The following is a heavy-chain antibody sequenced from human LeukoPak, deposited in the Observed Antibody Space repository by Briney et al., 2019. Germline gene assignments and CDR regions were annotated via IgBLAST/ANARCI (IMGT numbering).Heavy chain of an antibody. Sequence: ASVKVSCKASGYTFTGYYMHWVRQAPGQGLEWMGWINPSSGGTNYAQKFQGRVTMTRDTSISTAYMELSRLRSDDTAVYYCARLGIAAAGTMTYWGQGTLVTVSS. V-gene: IGHV1-2*02. J-gene: IGHJ4*02. D-gene: IGHD6-13*01. CDR1: GYTFTGYY. CDR2: INPSSGGT. CDR3: ARLGIAAAGTMTY.